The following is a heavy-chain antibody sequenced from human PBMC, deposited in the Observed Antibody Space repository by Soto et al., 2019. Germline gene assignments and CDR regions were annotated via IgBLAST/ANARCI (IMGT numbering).Heavy chain of an antibody. D-gene: IGHD1-26*01. CDR2: ISYDGSNK. V-gene: IGHV3-30-3*01. J-gene: IGHJ6*01. CDR1: GFTFSSYA. CDR3: ARGGGSYHYLGYYGMDV. Sequence: QVQLVESGGGVVQPGRSLRLSCAASGFTFSSYAMHWVRQAPGKGLEWVAVISYDGSNKYYADSVKGRFTISRDNSKNTLYLQMNSLRAEDTAVYYCARGGGSYHYLGYYGMDVW.